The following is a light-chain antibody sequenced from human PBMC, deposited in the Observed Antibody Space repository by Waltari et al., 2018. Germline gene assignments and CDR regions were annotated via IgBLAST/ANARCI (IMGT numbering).Light chain of an antibody. Sequence: DIQMTQSPSSLSASVGDRVTITCRASQSISSYLNWYQQKPGKAPKLLIYAASSLQSGVPSRFSGSGSGTDVTLTISRLQPEDFATYYCQQSYSTPPTFGQGTKVEIK. CDR1: QSISSY. CDR2: AAS. CDR3: QQSYSTPPT. J-gene: IGKJ1*01. V-gene: IGKV1-39*01.